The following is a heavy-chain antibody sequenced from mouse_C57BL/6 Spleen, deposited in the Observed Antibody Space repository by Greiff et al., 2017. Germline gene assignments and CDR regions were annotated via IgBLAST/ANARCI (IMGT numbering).Heavy chain of an antibody. CDR3: ARSITTLVAR. CDR1: GYTFTSYW. D-gene: IGHD1-1*01. J-gene: IGHJ2*01. Sequence: QVQLKQPGAELVMPGASVKLSCKASGYTFTSYWMHWVKQRPGQGLEWIGEIDPSDSYTNYNQKFKGKSTLTVDKSSSTAYMQLSSLTSEDSAVYYCARSITTLVARWGQGTTLTVSS. CDR2: IDPSDSYT. V-gene: IGHV1-69*01.